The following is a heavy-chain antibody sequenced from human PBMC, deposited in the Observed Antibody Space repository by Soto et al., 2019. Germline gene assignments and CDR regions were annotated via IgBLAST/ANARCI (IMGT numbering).Heavy chain of an antibody. D-gene: IGHD5-18*01. Sequence: SETLSLTCTVSGGSISSGGYYWSWIRQHPGKGLEWIGYIYYSGSTYYNPSLKSRVTISVDTSKNQFSLKLSSVTAADTAVYYCARDHPHSYGVYYFDYGGQGTPVTVSS. CDR1: GGSISSGGYY. V-gene: IGHV4-31*03. CDR3: ARDHPHSYGVYYFDY. J-gene: IGHJ4*02. CDR2: IYYSGST.